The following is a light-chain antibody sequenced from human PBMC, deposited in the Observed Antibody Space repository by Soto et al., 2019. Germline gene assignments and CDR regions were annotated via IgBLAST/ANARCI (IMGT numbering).Light chain of an antibody. J-gene: IGKJ3*01. CDR3: QQYATSPRLT. V-gene: IGKV3-20*01. Sequence: EIVLTQSPGTLSWSLGERATLSCRASQSVSQYLAWYQQKPGQAPRLLIYGASSRANGIPDRFSGSGSGTDFTLTINGLEPEDFAVYYCQQYATSPRLTFGPGTNVDI. CDR2: GAS. CDR1: QSVSQY.